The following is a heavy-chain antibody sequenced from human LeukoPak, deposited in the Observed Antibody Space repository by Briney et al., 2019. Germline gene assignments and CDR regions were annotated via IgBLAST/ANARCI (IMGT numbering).Heavy chain of an antibody. V-gene: IGHV4-39*01. Sequence: SETLSLTCTVSGGSISSSSYYWGWIRQPPGKGLEWIGSIYYSGSTYYNPSLKSRVTTSVDTSKNQFSLKLSSVTAADTAVYYCARHVEYYGSGSLKIGVSYYFDYWGQGTLVTVSS. D-gene: IGHD3-10*01. CDR3: ARHVEYYGSGSLKIGVSYYFDY. CDR2: IYYSGST. CDR1: GGSISSSSYY. J-gene: IGHJ4*02.